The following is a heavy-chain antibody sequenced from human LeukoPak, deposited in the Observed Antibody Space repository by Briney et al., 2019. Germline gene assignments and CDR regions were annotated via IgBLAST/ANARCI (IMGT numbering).Heavy chain of an antibody. CDR2: IYTSGST. V-gene: IGHV4-61*02. Sequence: NPSQTLSLTCTVSGGSISSGSYYWSWIRQPAGKGLEWIGRIYTSGSTNYNPSHKSRVTISVDTSTNQFSLKLSSVTAADKAVYYCARDGNDILTGYYIEAFDIWGQGTMVTVSS. D-gene: IGHD3-9*01. CDR1: GGSISSGSYY. CDR3: ARDGNDILTGYYIEAFDI. J-gene: IGHJ3*02.